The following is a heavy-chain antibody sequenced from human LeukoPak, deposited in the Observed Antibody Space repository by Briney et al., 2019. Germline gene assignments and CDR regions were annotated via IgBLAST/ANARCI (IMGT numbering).Heavy chain of an antibody. Sequence: SETLSLTCAVYGGSFSGYYWSWIRQPPGKGLEWIGEINHSGSTNYNPSLKSRVTISVDTSKNQFSLKLSSVTAADTAVYYRARAEDRMDVWGQGTTVTVSS. D-gene: IGHD2-15*01. CDR2: INHSGST. J-gene: IGHJ6*02. CDR3: ARAEDRMDV. V-gene: IGHV4-34*01. CDR1: GGSFSGYY.